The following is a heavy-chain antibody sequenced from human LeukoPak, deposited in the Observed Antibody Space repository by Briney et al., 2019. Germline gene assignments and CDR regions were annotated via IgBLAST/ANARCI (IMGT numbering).Heavy chain of an antibody. D-gene: IGHD6-19*01. CDR3: ARERESSGWYSGAFDI. J-gene: IGHJ3*02. CDR2: IKQDGSEK. CDR1: GFTFSSYW. Sequence: GGSLRLSCAASGFTFSSYWMSWVRQAPGKGLEWVANIKQDGSEKYYVDSVKGRFTISRDNAKNSLYLQMNSLRAEDTAVYYCARERESSGWYSGAFDIWGQGTMVTVSS. V-gene: IGHV3-7*01.